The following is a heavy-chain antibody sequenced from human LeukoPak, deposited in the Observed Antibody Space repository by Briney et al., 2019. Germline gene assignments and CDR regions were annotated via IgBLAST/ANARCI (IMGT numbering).Heavy chain of an antibody. D-gene: IGHD3-10*01. CDR3: AKDTGRGIIYYFDY. J-gene: IGHJ4*02. V-gene: IGHV3-7*03. CDR2: IKQDGSEK. CDR1: GFTCSNYC. Sequence: GGSLRLSCAASGFTCSNYCMNWVRQAPGKGLEWVAKIKQDGSEKKYVDSVKGRFTISRDNAKNSLYLQMNSLRAEDTAMYYCAKDTGRGIIYYFDYWGQGTLVTVSS.